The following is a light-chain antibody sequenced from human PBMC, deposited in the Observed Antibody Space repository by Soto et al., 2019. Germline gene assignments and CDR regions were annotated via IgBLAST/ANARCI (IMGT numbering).Light chain of an antibody. J-gene: IGLJ3*02. CDR2: SNN. CDR1: SSNIGSYT. V-gene: IGLV1-44*01. Sequence: QPVLTQPPSASATPGQRVTISCSGSSSNIGSYTVNWYQQLPATAPKLLIYSNNQRPSGVPDRFSGSKSGTSASLAISGLQSEDEADYYCAAWDDSLSWVFGGGTKLTVL. CDR3: AAWDDSLSWV.